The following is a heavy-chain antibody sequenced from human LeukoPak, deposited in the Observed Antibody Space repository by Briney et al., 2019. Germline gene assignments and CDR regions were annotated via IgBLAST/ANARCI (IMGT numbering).Heavy chain of an antibody. CDR1: GFPFSSYT. CDR3: AGDHDGVGPLRYLDN. V-gene: IGHV3-48*04. CDR2: INSGSSII. Sequence: PGGSLRLSCAASGFPFSSYTMNWVRQAPGKGLEWVSYINSGSSIIYYADSVRGRFTISRENAKNSVYLQMNSLRAEDTAVYYCAGDHDGVGPLRYLDNWGRGTLVTVSS. D-gene: IGHD2-8*01. J-gene: IGHJ2*01.